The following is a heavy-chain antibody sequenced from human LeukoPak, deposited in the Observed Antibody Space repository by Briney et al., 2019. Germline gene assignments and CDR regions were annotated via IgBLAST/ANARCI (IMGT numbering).Heavy chain of an antibody. CDR1: GYTFTSYG. V-gene: IGHV1-18*01. CDR3: GFYDSSGYYRFDY. D-gene: IGHD3-22*01. Sequence: ASVKVSCKASGYTFTSYGISWVRQAPGQGLEWMGWISAHNGNTNYEEKLQGRVTMTTDTSTSTAYMELRSLRSDDTAVYYCGFYDSSGYYRFDYWGQGTLVTVSS. J-gene: IGHJ4*02. CDR2: ISAHNGNT.